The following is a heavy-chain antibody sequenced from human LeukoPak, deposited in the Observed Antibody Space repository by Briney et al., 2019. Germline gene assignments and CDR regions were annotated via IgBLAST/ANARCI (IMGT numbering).Heavy chain of an antibody. Sequence: SVKVSCKASGGTFSSYAISWVRQAPGQGLEWMGGIIPIFGTANYAQKFQGRVTITADESTSTAYMELRSLRSDDTAVYYCARDRDYYGSGSYHLVYWGQGTLVTVSS. V-gene: IGHV1-69*13. CDR2: IIPIFGTA. D-gene: IGHD3-10*01. J-gene: IGHJ4*02. CDR1: GGTFSSYA. CDR3: ARDRDYYGSGSYHLVY.